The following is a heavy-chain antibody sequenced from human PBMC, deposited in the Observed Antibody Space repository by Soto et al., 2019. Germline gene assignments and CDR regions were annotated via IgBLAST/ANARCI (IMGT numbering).Heavy chain of an antibody. J-gene: IGHJ4*02. Sequence: GGSLRLSCAASGFTLSSYSMNWVRQAPGKGLGWVSSISSSGSYIYYADSVKGRCTISRDNAKNALCLQRTSLRAEDTAVYYCAREYSSSSRSDYWGQGTLVTVSS. D-gene: IGHD6-6*01. CDR1: GFTLSSYS. V-gene: IGHV3-21*01. CDR3: AREYSSSSRSDY. CDR2: ISSSGSYI.